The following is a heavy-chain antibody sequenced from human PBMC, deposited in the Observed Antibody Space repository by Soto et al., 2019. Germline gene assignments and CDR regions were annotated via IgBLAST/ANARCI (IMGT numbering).Heavy chain of an antibody. CDR2: IYYSGST. D-gene: IGHD5-12*01. CDR3: ARHLYIVATFDY. CDR1: GGSISSYY. J-gene: IGHJ4*02. V-gene: IGHV4-59*08. Sequence: SETLSLTCTVSGGSISSYYWSWIRQPPGKGLEWIGYIYYSGSTDYNPSLKSRITISVDTSKNQFSLKLSSVTAADTAVYYCARHLYIVATFDYWGQGALVTVS.